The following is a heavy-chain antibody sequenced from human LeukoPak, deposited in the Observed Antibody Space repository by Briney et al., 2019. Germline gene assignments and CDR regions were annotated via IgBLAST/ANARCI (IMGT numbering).Heavy chain of an antibody. D-gene: IGHD3-3*01. CDR2: IMSNPAGGTA. CDR3: TPLAYDVHY. CDR1: GFIFHNAH. Sequence: GGTLRLSCGASGFIFHNAHMTWVRQAPGKGLEWVGRIMSNPAGGTADYGAAVKGRFTISRDDSRNMLYLHLTNVRADDTAVYYCTPLAYDVHYWGRGTLVTVSS. V-gene: IGHV3-15*01. J-gene: IGHJ4*02.